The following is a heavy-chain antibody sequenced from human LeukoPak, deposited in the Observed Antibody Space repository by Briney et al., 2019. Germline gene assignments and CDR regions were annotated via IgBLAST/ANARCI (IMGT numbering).Heavy chain of an antibody. J-gene: IGHJ3*02. CDR1: GFIFSDYD. V-gene: IGHV3-11*04. Sequence: GGSLRLSCAASGFIFSDYDMTWIRQAPGKGLEWISYIDTSSSTIYYADSVKGRFTISRDNAKNSLFLQMNTLRAEDTAVYYCARDHATLDAFDIWGQGTMVTVSS. D-gene: IGHD2-15*01. CDR2: IDTSSSTI. CDR3: ARDHATLDAFDI.